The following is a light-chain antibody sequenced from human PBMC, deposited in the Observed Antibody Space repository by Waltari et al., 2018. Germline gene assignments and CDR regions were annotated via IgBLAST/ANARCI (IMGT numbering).Light chain of an antibody. J-gene: IGLJ3*02. CDR1: PGAVTSGYF. CDR2: STN. CDR3: LLYHKDAQLWV. Sequence: QTVVTQEPSLTVSPGGTVTLPCASSPGAVTSGYFPIWFQQKPGQAPRPLIYSTNNKHSWTPARFSGSLLGDKAALTLSGVQPEDEAEYYCLLYHKDAQLWVFGGGTKVTVL. V-gene: IGLV7-43*01.